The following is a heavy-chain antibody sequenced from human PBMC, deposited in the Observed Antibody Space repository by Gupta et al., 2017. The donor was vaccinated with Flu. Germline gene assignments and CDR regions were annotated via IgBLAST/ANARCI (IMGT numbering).Heavy chain of an antibody. CDR2: IRYDGSKT. Sequence: QVQLVETGGGVVQPGRSLRLSCEAWGFTLSSSGMQWVRQAPGKGLEWVAVIRYDGSKTYYADSVQGRFTFSRDNSKNPLYLQMNSLRTEDTAVYYCARNMGPGAGGELLGYGMDVWWQGTTVTVSS. V-gene: IGHV3-33*01. J-gene: IGHJ6*01. D-gene: IGHD1-26*01. CDR3: ARNMGPGAGGELLGYGMDV. CDR1: GFTLSSSG.